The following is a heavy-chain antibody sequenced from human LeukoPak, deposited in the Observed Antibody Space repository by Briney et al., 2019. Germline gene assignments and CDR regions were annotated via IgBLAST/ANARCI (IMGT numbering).Heavy chain of an antibody. Sequence: GSLRLSCAASGFTFSSYAMHWVRQAPGKGLEWVAVISYDGSNKYYADSVKGRFTISRDNSKNTLYLQMNSLRAEDTVVYYCARERATVTTHWFDPWGQGTLVTVSS. CDR3: ARERATVTTHWFDP. V-gene: IGHV3-30-3*01. CDR2: ISYDGSNK. D-gene: IGHD4-11*01. CDR1: GFTFSSYA. J-gene: IGHJ5*02.